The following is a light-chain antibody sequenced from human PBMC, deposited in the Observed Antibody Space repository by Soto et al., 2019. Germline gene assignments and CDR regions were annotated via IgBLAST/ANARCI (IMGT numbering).Light chain of an antibody. CDR1: QSVSSNY. CDR2: GAS. J-gene: IGKJ1*01. Sequence: EIVLTQSPGTLSLSPGERATLSCKASQSVSSNYLAWYQRKPGQAPRLLIYGASSRATDIPNRFSGSGSGXDFTLTITRLEPEDFAVYFCQQYGGSPPTFGQGTKVEIK. CDR3: QQYGGSPPT. V-gene: IGKV3-20*01.